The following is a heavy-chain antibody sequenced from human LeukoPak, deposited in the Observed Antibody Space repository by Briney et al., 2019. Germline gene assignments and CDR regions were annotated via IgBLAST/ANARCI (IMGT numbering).Heavy chain of an antibody. CDR1: GGSINNSDYY. CDR3: ARVLEALFDP. V-gene: IGHV4-39*02. Sequence: TPSETLSLACTVSGGSINNSDYYWGWIRQPPGRGLEWIGSINFGGSTYFNPSLKSRVTMSIDTSNNDFSLRLSSVTAADTAVYYCARVLEALFDPWGQGTLVTVSS. D-gene: IGHD1-1*01. CDR2: INFGGST. J-gene: IGHJ5*02.